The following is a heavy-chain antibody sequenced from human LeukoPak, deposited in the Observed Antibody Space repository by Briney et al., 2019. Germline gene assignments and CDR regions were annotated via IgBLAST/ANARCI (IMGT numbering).Heavy chain of an antibody. CDR1: GFTFSSYE. D-gene: IGHD3-10*02. Sequence: GGSLRLSCAASGFTFSSYEMNWVRQAPGKGLEWVLYISSSGSTIYYADSVKGRFTISRDNAKNSLYLQMNSLRAEDTAVYYCAELGITMIGGVWGKGTTVTVSS. J-gene: IGHJ6*04. CDR2: ISSSGSTI. CDR3: AELGITMIGGV. V-gene: IGHV3-48*03.